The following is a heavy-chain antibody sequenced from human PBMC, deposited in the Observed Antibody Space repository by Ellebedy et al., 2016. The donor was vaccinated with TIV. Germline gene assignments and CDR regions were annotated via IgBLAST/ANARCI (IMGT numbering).Heavy chain of an antibody. J-gene: IGHJ4*02. Sequence: PGGSLRLSCAASGFTFSSYSMNWVRQAPGKGLEWVSAIRSGNNYIYYADSVKGRFTISRDDANNSLDLQMNSLRAEDTAIYYCARGSYWGCTVTEDHWGQGTLVTVSS. D-gene: IGHD4-17*01. V-gene: IGHV3-21*06. CDR1: GFTFSSYS. CDR3: ARGSYWGCTVTEDH. CDR2: IRSGNNYI.